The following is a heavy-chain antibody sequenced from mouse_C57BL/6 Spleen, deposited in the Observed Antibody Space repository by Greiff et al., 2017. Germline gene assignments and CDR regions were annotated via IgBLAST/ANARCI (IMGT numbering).Heavy chain of an antibody. V-gene: IGHV5-4*03. CDR1: GFTFSSYA. D-gene: IGHD2-3*01. CDR2: ISDGGSYT. Sequence: EVKLMESGGGLVKPGGSLKLSCAASGFTFSSYAMSWVRQTPEKRLEWVATISDGGSYTYYPDNVKGRFTISRDNAKNNLYLQMSHLKSEDTAMYYCARSLDGYYWYFDVWGTGTTVTVSS. J-gene: IGHJ1*03. CDR3: ARSLDGYYWYFDV.